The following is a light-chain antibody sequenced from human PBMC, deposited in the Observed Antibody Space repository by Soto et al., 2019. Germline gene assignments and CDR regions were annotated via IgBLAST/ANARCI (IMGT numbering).Light chain of an antibody. V-gene: IGKV3-20*01. Sequence: EIVLTQSPGTLSLSPGERATLSCRASQSVSSSYLAWYQQKPGQAPRLLIYGASSRATGIPDRFSGSGSGTDFTLTISRLEPEDFAVYYCQQYGYALGQGTRLEIK. CDR1: QSVSSSY. J-gene: IGKJ5*01. CDR2: GAS. CDR3: QQYGYA.